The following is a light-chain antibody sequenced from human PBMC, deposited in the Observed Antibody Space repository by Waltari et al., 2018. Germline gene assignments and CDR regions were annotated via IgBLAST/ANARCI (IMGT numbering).Light chain of an antibody. J-gene: IGKJ1*01. CDR3: QQYNNWPPST. Sequence: EILLTQSPDTLYVSPGERVTLSCRARESIATNLAWYQQRPGQAPRLLIFHASPRATEIPAKFSGSGSGTEFTLTISSLQAEDFAVYYCQQYNNWPPSTFGQGTKVEFK. CDR2: HAS. V-gene: IGKV3-15*01. CDR1: ESIATN.